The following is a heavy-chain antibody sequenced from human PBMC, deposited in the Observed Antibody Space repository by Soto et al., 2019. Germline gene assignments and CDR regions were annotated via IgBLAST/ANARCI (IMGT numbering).Heavy chain of an antibody. Sequence: SETLSLTCTLSGGSISTYYWSWIRQAPGKGLEWIGYVFFGSTNYNPSLQSRVTISVDTSKNRFSLNLSSVTAADTAVYYCARGRGSIGWFGFYVFWGQGTMVTVSS. V-gene: IGHV4-59*12. D-gene: IGHD3-10*01. CDR2: VFFGST. J-gene: IGHJ3*01. CDR3: ARGRGSIGWFGFYVF. CDR1: GGSISTYY.